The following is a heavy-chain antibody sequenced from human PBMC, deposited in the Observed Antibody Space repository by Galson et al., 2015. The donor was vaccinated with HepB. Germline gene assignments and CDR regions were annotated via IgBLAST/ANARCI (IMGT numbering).Heavy chain of an antibody. CDR2: ISYDGSNK. Sequence: SLRLSCAASGFTFSSYGMHWVRQAPGKGLEWVAVISYDGSNKYYADSVKGRFTISRDNSKNTLYLQMNSLRAEDTAVYYCAKVNGDYYGSGSYYSYDYWGQGTLVTVSS. CDR3: AKVNGDYYGSGSYYSYDY. CDR1: GFTFSSYG. V-gene: IGHV3-30*18. J-gene: IGHJ4*02. D-gene: IGHD3-10*01.